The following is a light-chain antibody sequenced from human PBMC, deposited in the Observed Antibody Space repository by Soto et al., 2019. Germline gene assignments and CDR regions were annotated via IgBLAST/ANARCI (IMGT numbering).Light chain of an antibody. J-gene: IGKJ2*01. CDR1: QSISKTY. Sequence: EIMLSQSPDILSLSPGERATLSCRASQSISKTYVAWYQQRPGQAPKLLISGASGEAIGITDRFSASGSGTDFRLTISNIDPQDCAIDYCNLFSASPYTFGQGTRLDI. CDR3: NLFSASPYT. CDR2: GAS. V-gene: IGKV3-20*01.